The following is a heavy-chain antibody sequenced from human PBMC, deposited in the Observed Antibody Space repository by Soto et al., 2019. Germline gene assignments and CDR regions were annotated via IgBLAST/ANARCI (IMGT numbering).Heavy chain of an antibody. D-gene: IGHD2-2*01. J-gene: IGHJ4*01. CDR1: GFTFSSYC. V-gene: IGHV3-74*01. Sequence: GASLRLSCAASGFTFSSYCIHWVRQAPLEVLVLVSLINSYWSSTSYADSVKGRFAIARDNANSTLCLQMKSLRADDTAVYYCASGLSTAASTRNYWG. CDR3: ASGLSTAASTRNY. CDR2: INSYWSST.